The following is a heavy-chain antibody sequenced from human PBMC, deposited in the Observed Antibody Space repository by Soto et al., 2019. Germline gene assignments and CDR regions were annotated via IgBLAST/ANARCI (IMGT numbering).Heavy chain of an antibody. V-gene: IGHV1-3*01. J-gene: IGHJ4*02. Sequence: ASVKASCKASGYTVTGYAMHWVGQAPGQRLEWMGWINAGNGNTKYSQKFQGRVTITRDTSASTAYMELSSLRSEDTAVYYCARAVAVAADFDYWGQGTLVTVSS. D-gene: IGHD6-19*01. CDR1: GYTVTGYA. CDR2: INAGNGNT. CDR3: ARAVAVAADFDY.